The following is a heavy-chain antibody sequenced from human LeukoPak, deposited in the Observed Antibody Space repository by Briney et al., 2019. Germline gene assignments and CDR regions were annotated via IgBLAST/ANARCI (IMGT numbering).Heavy chain of an antibody. Sequence: PSETLSLTCTVSGGSISSGSYYWSWIRQPAGKGLEWIGRIYTSGSTNYNPSLKSRVTISVDTPKNQFSLKLSSVTAADTAVYYCARDHITMVRGVIMNNYYYYYYMDVWGKGTTVTISS. J-gene: IGHJ6*03. CDR1: GGSISSGSYY. CDR2: IYTSGST. D-gene: IGHD3-10*01. V-gene: IGHV4-61*02. CDR3: ARDHITMVRGVIMNNYYYYYYMDV.